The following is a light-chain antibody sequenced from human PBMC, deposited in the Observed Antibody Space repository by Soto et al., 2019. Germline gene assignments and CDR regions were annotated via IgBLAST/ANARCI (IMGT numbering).Light chain of an antibody. J-gene: IGLJ1*01. CDR3: CSYGGSFYV. CDR2: DVS. CDR1: SSDVGAYNF. Sequence: QSALTQPRSVSGSPGQSVTISCTGTSSDVGAYNFVSWYQQHPGKAPKLVIFDVSQLPSGVPDRFSGSKSGSTASLTISGLQPEDEADYYCCSYGGSFYVIGTGTKVTVL. V-gene: IGLV2-11*01.